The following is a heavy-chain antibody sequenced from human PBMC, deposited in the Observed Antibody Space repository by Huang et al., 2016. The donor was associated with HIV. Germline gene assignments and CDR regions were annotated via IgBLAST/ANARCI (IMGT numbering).Heavy chain of an antibody. CDR2: ISVDNGST. J-gene: IGHJ4*02. D-gene: IGHD3-16*01. Sequence: QIHLVQSGPEVKQPGASVKVSCKASGYNFHIYEMTWVRQTPGQGLEWMGWISVDNGSTRCAQKFQDRLTMPTDVSTSTAYLELSSLRLDDTAVYYCARTKGEFDFWGQGALVTVSS. CDR3: ARTKGEFDF. V-gene: IGHV1-18*04. CDR1: GYNFHIYE.